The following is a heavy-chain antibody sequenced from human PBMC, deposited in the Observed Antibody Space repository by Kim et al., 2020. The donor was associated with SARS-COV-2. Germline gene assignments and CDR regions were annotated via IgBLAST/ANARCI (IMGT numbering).Heavy chain of an antibody. CDR1: GFTFSSYS. V-gene: IGHV3-48*04. D-gene: IGHD4-17*01. Sequence: GGSLRLSCAASGFTFSSYSMNWVRQAPGKGLEWVSYISSSSSTIYYADSVKGRFTISRDNAKNSLYLQMNSLRAEDTAVYYCARDSYGDSRAAEIIYYYYGMDVWGQGTTVTVSS. J-gene: IGHJ6*02. CDR2: ISSSSSTI. CDR3: ARDSYGDSRAAEIIYYYYGMDV.